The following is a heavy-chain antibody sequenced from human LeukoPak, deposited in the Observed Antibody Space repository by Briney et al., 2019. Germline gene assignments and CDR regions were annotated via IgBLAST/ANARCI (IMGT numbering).Heavy chain of an antibody. CDR1: GFTFSSYG. J-gene: IGHJ6*03. Sequence: GGTLRLSCAASGFTFSSYGMSWVRQAPGKGLEWVSGISGSGSGTYYADSVKGRFTISRDNSKNTLHLQMNSLRAEDTAVYYCATHGSAHYYMDVWGKGTTVTISS. CDR3: ATHGSAHYYMDV. V-gene: IGHV3-23*01. D-gene: IGHD2-2*03. CDR2: ISGSGSGT.